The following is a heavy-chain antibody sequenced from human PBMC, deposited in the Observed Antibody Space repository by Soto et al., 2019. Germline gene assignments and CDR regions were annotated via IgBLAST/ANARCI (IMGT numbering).Heavy chain of an antibody. CDR2: IYYSGST. D-gene: IGHD3-10*01. CDR1: SGAISSYY. V-gene: IGHV4-59*01. CDR3: ARGQLWSRHGMDV. J-gene: IGHJ6*02. Sequence: QVQLQESGPGLVKPSETLSLTCTVSSGAISSYYWSWIRQPPGKGLEWIGYIYYSGSTNYNPSLKSRVTISVDTSKNQFSLKLSSVTAADTAVYYCARGQLWSRHGMDVWGQGTTVTVSS.